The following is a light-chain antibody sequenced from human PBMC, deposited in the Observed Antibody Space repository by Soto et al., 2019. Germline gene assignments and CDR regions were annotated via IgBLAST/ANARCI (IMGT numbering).Light chain of an antibody. Sequence: EIVLTQSPGTLSLSPGERATLSCRASQSISSSYLAWYQQKPGQAPRLLIYGPSSRATGIPDRFSSSGSGTDFTLTINRLEPEDFAVYYCQQYDSSPRTFGQGTKVEIK. J-gene: IGKJ1*01. V-gene: IGKV3-20*01. CDR2: GPS. CDR3: QQYDSSPRT. CDR1: QSISSSY.